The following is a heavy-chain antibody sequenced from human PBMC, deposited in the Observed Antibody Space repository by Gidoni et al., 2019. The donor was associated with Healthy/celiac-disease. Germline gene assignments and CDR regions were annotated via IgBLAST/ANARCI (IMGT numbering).Heavy chain of an antibody. CDR3: ARVPMAVTWEQPIDY. J-gene: IGHJ4*02. CDR1: GGSFSGYY. CDR2: INHSGST. D-gene: IGHD1-26*01. V-gene: IGHV4-34*01. Sequence: QVQLQQWGAGLLKPSETLSLTCAVYGGSFSGYYWSWIRQPPGKGLEWIGEINHSGSTNYNPSLKSRVTISVDTSKNQFSLKLSSVTAADTAVYYCARVPMAVTWEQPIDYWGQGTLVTVSS.